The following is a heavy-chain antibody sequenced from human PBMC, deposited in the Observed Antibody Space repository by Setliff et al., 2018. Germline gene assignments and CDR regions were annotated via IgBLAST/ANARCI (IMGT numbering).Heavy chain of an antibody. CDR3: ARAKGKMATMGQWRENDAFDI. CDR2: IIPILGIA. CDR1: GGTFSSYA. D-gene: IGHD5-12*01. J-gene: IGHJ3*02. Sequence: SVKVSCKASGGTFSSYAISWVRQAPGQGLEWMGGIIPILGIANYAQKFQGRVTITADKSTSTAYMELSSLRSEDTAVYYCARAKGKMATMGQWRENDAFDIWGQGTMVTVSS. V-gene: IGHV1-69*10.